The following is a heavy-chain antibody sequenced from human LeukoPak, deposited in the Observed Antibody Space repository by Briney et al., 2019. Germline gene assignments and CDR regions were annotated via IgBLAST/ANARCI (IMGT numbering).Heavy chain of an antibody. CDR3: ASLPGYYYDSSGYF. D-gene: IGHD3-22*01. J-gene: IGHJ4*02. V-gene: IGHV4-59*01. CDR2: IYYSGST. CDR1: GGSISSYY. Sequence: SETLSLTCTVSGGSISSYYWSWIRQPPGKGLEWIGYIYYSGSTNYNPPLKSRVTISVDTSKNQFSLKLSSVTAADTAVYYCASLPGYYYDSSGYFWGQGTLVTVSS.